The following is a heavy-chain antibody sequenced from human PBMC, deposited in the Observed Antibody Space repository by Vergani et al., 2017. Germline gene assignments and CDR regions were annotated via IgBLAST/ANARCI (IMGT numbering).Heavy chain of an antibody. CDR3: ARDSPHYYGSGSYYTLDY. CDR2: ISSSSSTI. D-gene: IGHD3-10*01. CDR1: GFTFSSYS. J-gene: IGHJ4*02. V-gene: IGHV3-48*02. Sequence: EVQLVESGGGLVQPGGSLRLSCAASGFTFSSYSMNWVRQAPGKGLEWVSYISSSSSTIYYADSVKGRFTISRDNAKNSLYLQMNSLRDEDTAVYYGARDSPHYYGSGSYYTLDYWGQGTLVTVSS.